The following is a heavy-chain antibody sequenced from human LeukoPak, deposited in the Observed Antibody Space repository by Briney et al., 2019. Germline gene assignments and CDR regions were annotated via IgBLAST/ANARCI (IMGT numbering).Heavy chain of an antibody. D-gene: IGHD3-22*01. CDR1: GYTFTSYG. J-gene: IGHJ3*02. V-gene: IGHV1-18*01. CDR3: ARDTADYYDSSGDAFDI. CDR2: ISAYNGNT. Sequence: GASVKVSRKASGYTFTSYGISWVRQAPGQGLEWMGWISAYNGNTNYAQKLQGRVTMTTDTSTSTAYMELRSLRSDDTAVYYCARDTADYYDSSGDAFDIWGQGTMVTVSS.